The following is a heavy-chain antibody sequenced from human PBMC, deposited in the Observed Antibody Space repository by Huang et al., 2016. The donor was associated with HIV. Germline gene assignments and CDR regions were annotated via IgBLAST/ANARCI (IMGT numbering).Heavy chain of an antibody. CDR1: GGSITSSSYY. Sequence: QLQLQGSGPGLVKPSETLSLTCTVSGGSITSSSYYWGWIRQPPGKGLEWVGSIYYSGRSDYNPSLTSRVTVSVYTSKTQFSLKLSSVTAADTAVYYCARHFSYYDSSGYTPWDAFDIWGQGTMVTVSS. V-gene: IGHV4-39*01. CDR3: ARHFSYYDSSGYTPWDAFDI. CDR2: IYYSGRS. J-gene: IGHJ3*02. D-gene: IGHD3-22*01.